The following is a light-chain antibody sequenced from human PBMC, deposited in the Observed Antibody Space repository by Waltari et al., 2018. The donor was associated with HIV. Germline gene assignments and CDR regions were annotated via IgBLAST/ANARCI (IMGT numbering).Light chain of an antibody. V-gene: IGLV1-44*01. CDR1: SSNIGSNT. CDR3: AVWDDSLNGWV. J-gene: IGLJ2*01. CDR2: SNN. Sequence: QSVLTQPPSTSGTPGQRVTISCSGSSSNIGSNTVNWYQQLPGTAPKLLIYSNNPRPSGVPDRFSGAKSGTSASLAISWLQSEDEADYYCAVWDDSLNGWVFGGGTKLTVL.